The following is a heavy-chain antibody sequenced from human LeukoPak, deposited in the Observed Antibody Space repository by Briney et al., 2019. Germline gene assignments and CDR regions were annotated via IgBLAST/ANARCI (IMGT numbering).Heavy chain of an antibody. D-gene: IGHD2-2*01. CDR2: ISSSGSTI. CDR1: GFTFSDYY. J-gene: IGHJ4*02. Sequence: PGGSLRLSCAASGFTFSDYYMNWIRQAPGKGLEWVSYISSSGSTISYADSVKGRFTVSRDNAKNSLYLQMNSLRAEDTAVYYCAGSILPAASAIDYWGQGTLVTVSS. V-gene: IGHV3-11*04. CDR3: AGSILPAASAIDY.